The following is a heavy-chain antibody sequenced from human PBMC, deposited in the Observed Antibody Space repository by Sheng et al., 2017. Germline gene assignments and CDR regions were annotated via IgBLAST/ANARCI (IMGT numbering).Heavy chain of an antibody. D-gene: IGHD3-22*01. CDR2: IIPILGIA. V-gene: IGHV1-69*08. CDR1: GGTFSSYT. Sequence: QVQLVQSGAEVKKPGSSVKVSCKASGGTFSSYTISWVRQAPGQGLEWMGRIIPILGIANYAQKFQGRVTITADKSTSTAYMELSSLRSEDTAVYYCARETYYYDSSGYAHWGQGTLVTVSS. CDR3: ARETYYYDSSGYAH. J-gene: IGHJ4*02.